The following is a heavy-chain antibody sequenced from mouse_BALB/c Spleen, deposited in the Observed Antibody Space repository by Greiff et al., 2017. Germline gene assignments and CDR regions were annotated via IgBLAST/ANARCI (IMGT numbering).Heavy chain of an antibody. CDR1: GYTFTSYW. CDR2: INPSTGYT. D-gene: IGHD2-14*01. J-gene: IGHJ4*01. Sequence: VQLQESGAELAKPGASVKMSCKASGYTFTSYWMHWVKQRPGQGLEWIGYINPSTGYTEYNQKFKDKATLTADKSSSTAYMQLSSLTSEDSAVYYCARPYYRYDYYYAMDYWGQGTSVTVSS. CDR3: ARPYYRYDYYYAMDY. V-gene: IGHV1-7*01.